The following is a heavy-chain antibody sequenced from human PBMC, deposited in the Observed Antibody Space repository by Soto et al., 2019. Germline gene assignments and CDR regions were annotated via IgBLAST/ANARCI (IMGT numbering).Heavy chain of an antibody. Sequence: QVQLVQSGAEVKKPGASVKVSCKASGYTFTRSGISWVRQAPGQGLEWMGWISTYNGDTNYSQTFQGRVTMTTDKSTSIVEMEVRSLRSDDTTVYYCAREGVAPYDYDGMDVLGQGTPVTISS. CDR1: GYTFTRSG. J-gene: IGHJ6*02. V-gene: IGHV1-18*01. D-gene: IGHD2-2*01. CDR2: ISTYNGDT. CDR3: AREGVAPYDYDGMDV.